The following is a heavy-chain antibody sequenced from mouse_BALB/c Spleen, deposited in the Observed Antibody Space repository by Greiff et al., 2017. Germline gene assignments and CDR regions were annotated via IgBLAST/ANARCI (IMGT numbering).Heavy chain of an antibody. V-gene: IGHV7-3*02. J-gene: IGHJ2*01. CDR2: IRNKANGYTT. D-gene: IGHD3-2*01. Sequence: EVKLEESGGGLVQPGGSLRLSCATSGFTFTDYYMSWVRQPPGKALEWLGFIRNKANGYTTEYSASVKGRFTISRDNSQSILYLQMNTLRAEDSATYYCARDGDSSGYFDYWGQGTTLTVSS. CDR3: ARDGDSSGYFDY. CDR1: GFTFTDYY.